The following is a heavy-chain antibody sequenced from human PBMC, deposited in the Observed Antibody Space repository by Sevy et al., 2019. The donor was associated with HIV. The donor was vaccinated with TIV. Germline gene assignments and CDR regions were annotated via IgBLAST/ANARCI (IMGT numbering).Heavy chain of an antibody. J-gene: IGHJ6*03. D-gene: IGHD3-10*01. CDR3: TTVLWFGAYYMDV. Sequence: GGSLRLSCAASGFTFSNAWMSWVRQAPGKGLEWVGRIKSKTDGGTTDYAAPVKGRFTISRDDSKNMLYLQMNSLKTEDTAVYYCTTVLWFGAYYMDVWGKGTTVTVSS. CDR1: GFTFSNAW. V-gene: IGHV3-15*01. CDR2: IKSKTDGGTT.